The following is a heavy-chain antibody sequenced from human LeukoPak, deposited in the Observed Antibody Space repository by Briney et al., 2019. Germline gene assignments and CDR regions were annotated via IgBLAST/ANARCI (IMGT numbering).Heavy chain of an antibody. CDR3: ARWGGYCSSTSCYGRDY. CDR2: MNPNSGNT. Sequence: ASVKVSCKASRYTFTSYDINWVRQATGQGLEWMGWMNPNSGNTGYAQKFQGRVTITRNTSISTAYMELSSLRSEDTAVYYCARWGGYCSSTSCYGRDYWGQGTLVTVSS. J-gene: IGHJ4*02. CDR1: RYTFTSYD. V-gene: IGHV1-8*03. D-gene: IGHD2-2*01.